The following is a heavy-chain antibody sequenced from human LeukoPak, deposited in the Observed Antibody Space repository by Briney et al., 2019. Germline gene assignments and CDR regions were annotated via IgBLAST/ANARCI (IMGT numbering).Heavy chain of an antibody. V-gene: IGHV3-53*01. CDR2: IYSGGST. CDR1: GFTVSSNY. J-gene: IGHJ4*02. CDR3: ARDYGVAEGY. D-gene: IGHD6-19*01. Sequence: PGGSLRLSCAASGFTVSSNYMSWVRQAPGNGLEWVSVIYSGGSTYYADSVKGRFTISRDNSKNTLYLQMNSLRAEDAAVYYCARDYGVAEGYWGQGTLVTVSS.